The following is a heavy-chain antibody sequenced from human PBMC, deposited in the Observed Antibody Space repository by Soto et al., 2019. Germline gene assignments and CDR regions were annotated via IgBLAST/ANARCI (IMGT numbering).Heavy chain of an antibody. CDR2: ISGSGGST. CDR1: GFTFSSYA. J-gene: IGHJ6*02. Sequence: GGSLRLSCAASGFTFSSYAMSWVRQAPGKGLEWVSAISGSGGSTYYADSVKGRFTISRDNSKNTLYLQMNSLRAEDTAVYYCAKGLGYCSSTSCSSYYYGMDFWGQGTTVTVSS. V-gene: IGHV3-23*01. CDR3: AKGLGYCSSTSCSSYYYGMDF. D-gene: IGHD2-2*01.